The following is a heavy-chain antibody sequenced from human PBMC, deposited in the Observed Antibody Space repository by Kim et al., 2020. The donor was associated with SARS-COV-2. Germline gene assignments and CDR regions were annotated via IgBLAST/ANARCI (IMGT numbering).Heavy chain of an antibody. Sequence: GGSLRLSCVASGFTFSSYGMHWVRQAPGKGLEWVAVISYDGSNKYYADSVKGRFTISRDNSKNTLYLQMNSLRAEDTAVYYCAKDLDYYDSSEGYWGQGTLVTVSS. CDR3: AKDLDYYDSSEGY. V-gene: IGHV3-30*18. J-gene: IGHJ4*02. D-gene: IGHD3-22*01. CDR2: ISYDGSNK. CDR1: GFTFSSYG.